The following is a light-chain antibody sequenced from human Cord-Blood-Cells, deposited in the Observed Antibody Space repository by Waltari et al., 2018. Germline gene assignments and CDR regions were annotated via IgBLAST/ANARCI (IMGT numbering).Light chain of an antibody. Sequence: QSALTQPASVSGSPGQSITISCTGTSSDVGGYNYVSWYQQHPGKAPKLMIYNVNKRPSCVSNRFSGSTSGNTASLTISRLQAEDEADYYCSSYTSSSTWVFGGGTKLTVL. CDR1: SSDVGGYNY. CDR2: NVN. V-gene: IGLV2-14*01. CDR3: SSYTSSSTWV. J-gene: IGLJ3*02.